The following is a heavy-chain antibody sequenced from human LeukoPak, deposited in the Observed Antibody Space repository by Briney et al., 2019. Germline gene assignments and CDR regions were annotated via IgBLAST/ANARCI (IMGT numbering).Heavy chain of an antibody. V-gene: IGHV1-2*02. CDR2: INPNSGGT. CDR3: ARDWGMVRGVMGY. J-gene: IGHJ4*02. CDR1: GNTFTGYY. D-gene: IGHD3-10*01. Sequence: ASVKVSCKASGNTFTGYYMHWVRQAPGQGLEWMGWINPNSGGTNYAQKFQGRVTMTRDTSISTAYMELSRLRSDDTAVYYCARDWGMVRGVMGYWGQGTLVTVSS.